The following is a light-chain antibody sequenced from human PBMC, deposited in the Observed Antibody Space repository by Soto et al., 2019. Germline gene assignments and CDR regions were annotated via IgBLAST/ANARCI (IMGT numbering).Light chain of an antibody. CDR2: RAS. V-gene: IGKV1-5*03. CDR3: QQYNRYFKS. CDR1: ENINMW. Sequence: DFQMTQSPSTLSASVGDRVTITCRASENINMWLAWYQQKPGQAPRLLIQRASRVERGVPSRFSGSGSDTEFTLTISSLQPDDFATYYCQQYNRYFKSFGQGTKVDIK. J-gene: IGKJ1*01.